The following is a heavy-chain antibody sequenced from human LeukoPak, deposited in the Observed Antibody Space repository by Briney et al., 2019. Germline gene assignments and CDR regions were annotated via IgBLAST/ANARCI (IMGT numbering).Heavy chain of an antibody. CDR2: IYYSGST. J-gene: IGHJ4*02. CDR3: ARHRVGATTLYYFDY. CDR1: GGSISSSSYY. Sequence: PSETLSLTCTVSGGSISSSSYYWGWIRQPPGKGLEWIGSIYYSGSTYYNPSLKSRVTISVDTSKNQFSLKLSSVTAADTAVYYCARHRVGATTLYYFDYWGQGTLVTVSS. V-gene: IGHV4-39*01. D-gene: IGHD1-26*01.